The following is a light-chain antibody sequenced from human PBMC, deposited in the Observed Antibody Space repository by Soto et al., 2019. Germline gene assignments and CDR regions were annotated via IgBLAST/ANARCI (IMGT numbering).Light chain of an antibody. CDR1: QSISKY. J-gene: IGKJ5*01. Sequence: DLQMTQSPSSLSASVGDRVTISCRASQSISKYLNWYQQKPGKAPKLLIYAASSLQSGVPSRFSGGGSGTDFTLTIGSLQPEDFATYYCQHTYSTPFTFGQGTRLEIK. V-gene: IGKV1-39*01. CDR3: QHTYSTPFT. CDR2: AAS.